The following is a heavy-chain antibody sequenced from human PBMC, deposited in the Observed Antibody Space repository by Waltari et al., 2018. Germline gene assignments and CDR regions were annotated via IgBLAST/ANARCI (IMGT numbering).Heavy chain of an antibody. J-gene: IGHJ4*02. CDR1: GDSISRYY. CDR2: IYSGGTN. D-gene: IGHD3-10*01. CDR3: VRDGGRLYGPENFHGIDS. V-gene: IGHV4-4*07. Sequence: QVVLLESGPGLVKPSETLSLTCTVSGDSISRYYWGWVRQPAGKTLEWIGRIYSGGTNHYNPSRKSRVNLSVDMSQNQVSLRLSAGTAADTAMYYCVRDGGRLYGPENFHGIDSWGQGTLVTVSS.